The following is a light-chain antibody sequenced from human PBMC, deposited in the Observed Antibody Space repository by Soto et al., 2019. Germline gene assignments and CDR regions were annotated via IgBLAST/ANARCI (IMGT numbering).Light chain of an antibody. CDR3: QQYNSGT. V-gene: IGKV1-5*03. CDR2: KAS. J-gene: IGKJ1*01. Sequence: DIQRTQTPYTLSSSVGDRVTIICRASQSISSWLAWYQQKPGKAPKLLIYKASSLESGVPSRFSGSGSGTEFTLTISSLQPDDFATYYCQQYNSGTFGQGTKVDIK. CDR1: QSISSW.